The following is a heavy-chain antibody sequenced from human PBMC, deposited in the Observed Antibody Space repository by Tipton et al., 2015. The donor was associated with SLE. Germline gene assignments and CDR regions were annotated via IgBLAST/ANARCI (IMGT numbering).Heavy chain of an antibody. CDR1: GGSFSGYY. V-gene: IGHV4-34*01. J-gene: IGHJ6*03. Sequence: TLSLTCAVYGGSFSGYYWNWIRQPPGKGLEWIGEINHSGSTNYNPSLKSRVTISLDTSKNQFSLRLSSVTAADTAVYYCARGLSGYSSSWFYYYYMDVWGKGTTVIVSS. D-gene: IGHD6-13*01. CDR2: INHSGST. CDR3: ARGLSGYSSSWFYYYYMDV.